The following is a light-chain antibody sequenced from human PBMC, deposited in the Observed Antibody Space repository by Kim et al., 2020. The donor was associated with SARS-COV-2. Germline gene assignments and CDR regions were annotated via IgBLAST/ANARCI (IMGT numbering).Light chain of an antibody. J-gene: IGLJ3*02. CDR2: DNS. V-gene: IGLV1-51*01. CDR3: GTWDGGLSAAWV. Sequence: QKVTISCSGSTSNIVNNYVSWYQHLPLSAPKLLIYDNSKRPSGIPARFSGSHSGTSATLGITGLQPGDEADYYCGTWDGGLSAAWVFGGGTKLTVL. CDR1: TSNIVNNY.